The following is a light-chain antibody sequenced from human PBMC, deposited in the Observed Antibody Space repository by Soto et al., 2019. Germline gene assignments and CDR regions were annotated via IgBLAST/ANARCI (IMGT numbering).Light chain of an antibody. J-gene: IGKJ1*01. Sequence: EIVLTPSPATLSLSPGESATLSCRASQSVSSYLAWYQQKPGQAPRLLIYDASNRATGIPARFSGSGSGTDFTLTISSLEPEEFAVYYCQQRSNWPRRVGQGTKVDIK. CDR3: QQRSNWPRR. V-gene: IGKV3-11*01. CDR2: DAS. CDR1: QSVSSY.